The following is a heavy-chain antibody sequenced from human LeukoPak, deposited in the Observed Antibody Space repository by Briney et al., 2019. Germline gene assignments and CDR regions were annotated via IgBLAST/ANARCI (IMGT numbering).Heavy chain of an antibody. CDR1: GFTFSSYA. J-gene: IGHJ4*02. V-gene: IGHV3-23*01. CDR2: ISGSGGST. CDR3: ARLGHSLVAYYDILTGYESLDY. Sequence: PGGSLRLSCAASGFTFSSYAMSWVRQAPGKGLEWVSAISGSGGSTYYADSVKGRFTISRDNSKNTLYLQMNSLRAEDTAVYYCARLGHSLVAYYDILTGYESLDYWGQGTLVTVSS. D-gene: IGHD3-9*01.